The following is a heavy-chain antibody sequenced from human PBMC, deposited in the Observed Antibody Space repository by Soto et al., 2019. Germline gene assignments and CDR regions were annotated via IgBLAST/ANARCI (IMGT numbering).Heavy chain of an antibody. Sequence: SETLSLTCTVSGGSISSGGYYWSWIRQHPGKGLEWIGYIYYSGSTYYNPSLNSRVTLSIDMTNNHVSLILNSVTAADTAVYYCARVGPWVPYYYDSSPYTFENWFDPWGQGTLVTVSS. V-gene: IGHV4-31*03. CDR1: GGSISSGGYY. CDR2: IYYSGST. J-gene: IGHJ5*02. D-gene: IGHD3-22*01. CDR3: ARVGPWVPYYYDSSPYTFENWFDP.